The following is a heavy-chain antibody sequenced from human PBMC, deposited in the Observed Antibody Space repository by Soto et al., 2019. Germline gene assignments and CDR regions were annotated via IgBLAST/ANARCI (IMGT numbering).Heavy chain of an antibody. CDR2: INHSGST. Sequence: PSETRSLTVAVYGGSFSGYYCGWVRQPPGKGRGWIGEINHSGSTNYNPSLKSRVTISVDTSKNQFSLKLSSVTAADTAVYYCARGRTYYYGSGSYSYRGQGPLVNVSS. CDR3: ARGRTYYYGSGSYSY. V-gene: IGHV4-34*01. CDR1: GGSFSGYY. J-gene: IGHJ4*02. D-gene: IGHD3-10*01.